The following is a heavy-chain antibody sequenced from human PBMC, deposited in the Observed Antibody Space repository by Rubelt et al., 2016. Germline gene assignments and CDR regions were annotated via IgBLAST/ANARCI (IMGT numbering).Heavy chain of an antibody. CDR1: GGSISSSNW. J-gene: IGHJ3*02. D-gene: IGHD2-2*01. Sequence: QVQLQESGPGLVKPSGTLSLTCAVSGGSISSSNWWSWVRQPPGKGLEWIGSIYYSGSTYYNPSLKSRVTISVDQSKNQFSLKLSSVTAADTAVYYCAGEYQLPLNYDAFDIWGQGTMVTVSS. CDR2: IYYSGST. V-gene: IGHV4-4*02. CDR3: AGEYQLPLNYDAFDI.